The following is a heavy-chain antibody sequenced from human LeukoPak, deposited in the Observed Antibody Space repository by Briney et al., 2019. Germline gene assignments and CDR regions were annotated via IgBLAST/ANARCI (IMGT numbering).Heavy chain of an antibody. Sequence: GGSLRLSCAASVFTFTRSWMSWVRQAPGKGLEWVSAISGSGGSTYYAASVKGRFTISRDNSKNTLYLQMNSLRAEDTAVYYCAKISEQWLTKNPTYGMDVWGQGTTVTVSS. CDR3: AKISEQWLTKNPTYGMDV. J-gene: IGHJ6*02. CDR2: ISGSGGST. D-gene: IGHD6-19*01. V-gene: IGHV3-23*01. CDR1: VFTFTRSW.